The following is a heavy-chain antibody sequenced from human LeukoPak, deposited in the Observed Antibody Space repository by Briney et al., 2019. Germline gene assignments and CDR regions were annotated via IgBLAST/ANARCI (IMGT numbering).Heavy chain of an antibody. CDR1: EYTFTGYY. D-gene: IGHD2-21*02. Sequence: GASVKVSCKASEYTFTGYYMHWVRQAPGQGLEWMGWINPNSGGTNYAQKFQGRVTITADKSTSTAYMELSSLRSEDTAVYYCASSYCGGDCYSPDYYYYGMDVWGQGTTVTVSS. J-gene: IGHJ6*02. CDR2: INPNSGGT. V-gene: IGHV1-2*02. CDR3: ASSYCGGDCYSPDYYYYGMDV.